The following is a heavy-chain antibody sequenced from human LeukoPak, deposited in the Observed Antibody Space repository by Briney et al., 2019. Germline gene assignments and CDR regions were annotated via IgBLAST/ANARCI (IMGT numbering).Heavy chain of an antibody. Sequence: GGSLRLSCAASGFTFSSYTMNWVRQAPGKGLEWVSSISSSSTYIYYPDSVKGRFTISGDNAKNSVYLQMNSLRAEDTAVYYCVRTKSRGRLFRKVEYYDSRGYPDYWGQGTLVTVSS. CDR3: VRTKSRGRLFRKVEYYDSRGYPDY. CDR2: ISSSSTYI. V-gene: IGHV3-21*06. J-gene: IGHJ4*02. D-gene: IGHD3-22*01. CDR1: GFTFSSYT.